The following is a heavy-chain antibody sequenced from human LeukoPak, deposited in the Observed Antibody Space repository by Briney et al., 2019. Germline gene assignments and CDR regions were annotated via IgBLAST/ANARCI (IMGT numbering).Heavy chain of an antibody. CDR1: GGSISSGSAY. Sequence: SQTLPLTCTVSGGSISSGSAYWSWIRQPAGKGLECIGRIYTSGSTNYNPSLKSRVTISVDTSKNQFSLKLSSVTAADTAVYYCARDYYGSGSYYVFDYWGQGTLVTVSS. CDR3: ARDYYGSGSYYVFDY. CDR2: IYTSGST. J-gene: IGHJ4*02. V-gene: IGHV4-61*02. D-gene: IGHD3-10*01.